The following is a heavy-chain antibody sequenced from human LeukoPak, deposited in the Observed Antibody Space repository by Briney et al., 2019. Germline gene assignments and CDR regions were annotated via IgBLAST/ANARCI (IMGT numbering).Heavy chain of an antibody. CDR1: GGSISSTSYY. J-gene: IGHJ5*02. CDR3: AETNTQDWFDP. V-gene: IGHV4-39*07. D-gene: IGHD2-8*01. Sequence: SETLSLTCRVSGGSISSTSYYWGWIRQPPRKGLEWIASIYHSGETFYNPSLESRVAISVDTSNNEVFLDLYSVTAADTAMYYCAETNTQDWFDPWGRGTLVTVSS. CDR2: IYHSGET.